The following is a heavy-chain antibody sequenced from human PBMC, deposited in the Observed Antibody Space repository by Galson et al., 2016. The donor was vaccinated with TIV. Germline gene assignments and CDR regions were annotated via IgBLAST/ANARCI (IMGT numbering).Heavy chain of an antibody. CDR2: IDPSSGGT. Sequence: SVKVSCKASGNIFTNYYFHWVRQAPGQGLEWMGVIDPSSGGTTYAQKFQARLIMTRDTSTTTVYMDLSSLKSGDTAVYYCTRDLGRLRDYWGQGTLVTVPP. CDR1: GNIFTNYY. V-gene: IGHV1-46*01. D-gene: IGHD1-26*01. CDR3: TRDLGRLRDY. J-gene: IGHJ4*02.